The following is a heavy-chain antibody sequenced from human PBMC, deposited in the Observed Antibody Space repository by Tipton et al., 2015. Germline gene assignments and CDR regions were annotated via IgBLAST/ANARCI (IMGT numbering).Heavy chain of an antibody. CDR2: ISSSGSTQ. J-gene: IGHJ4*02. Sequence: SLRLSCAASGFTFGTYEMNWVRQAPGKGLEWISYISSSGSTQYYADSVKGRFTISRSNAKNSLNLQMSSLRAEDTAVYYCARSGGFGWDYWGQGILVTVSS. V-gene: IGHV3-48*03. CDR1: GFTFGTYE. D-gene: IGHD1-14*01. CDR3: ARSGGFGWDY.